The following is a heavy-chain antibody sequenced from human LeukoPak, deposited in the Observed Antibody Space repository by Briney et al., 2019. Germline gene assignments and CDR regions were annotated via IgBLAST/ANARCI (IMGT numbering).Heavy chain of an antibody. CDR1: GYTFTCYY. V-gene: IGHV1-2*02. Sequence: ASVKVSCKASGYTFTCYYMHWVRQAPGQGLEWMGWINPNSGGTNYAQKFQGRVTMTRDTSISTAYMELSRLRSDDTAVYYCARGEWLRQPRMDVWGQGTTVTVSS. CDR3: ARGEWLRQPRMDV. CDR2: INPNSGGT. D-gene: IGHD5-12*01. J-gene: IGHJ6*02.